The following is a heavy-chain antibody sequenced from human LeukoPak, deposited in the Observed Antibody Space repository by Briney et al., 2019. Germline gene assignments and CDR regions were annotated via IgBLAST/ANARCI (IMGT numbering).Heavy chain of an antibody. CDR3: ARRSGVLDSRDSRYYFDH. Sequence: PSETLSLTCIVSGGSISSHYWSWIRQTLGKGLEYIGYIYYSGSTDYNPSLKSRVTISLDTSKNQFSLHLSSVTAADTAVYYCARRSGVLDSRDSRYYFDHWGQGTLVTVSS. CDR1: GGSISSHY. V-gene: IGHV4-59*11. CDR2: IYYSGST. J-gene: IGHJ4*02. D-gene: IGHD3-22*01.